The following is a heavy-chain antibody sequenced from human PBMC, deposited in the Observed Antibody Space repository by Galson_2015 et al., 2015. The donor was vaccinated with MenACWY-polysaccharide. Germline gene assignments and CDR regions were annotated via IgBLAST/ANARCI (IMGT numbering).Heavy chain of an antibody. CDR1: GVTFSNYA. CDR3: AKDSGSHDY. V-gene: IGHV3-23*01. CDR2: ISNSGSHT. Sequence: PLRLSCAASGVTFSNYAMSWVRQAPGKGLEWVSSISNSGSHTYYADSVKGRFSIFRDNSKRTVYLQMNSLSAEDTATYYCAKDSGSHDYWGQGSLVTVSA. D-gene: IGHD1-26*01. J-gene: IGHJ4*02.